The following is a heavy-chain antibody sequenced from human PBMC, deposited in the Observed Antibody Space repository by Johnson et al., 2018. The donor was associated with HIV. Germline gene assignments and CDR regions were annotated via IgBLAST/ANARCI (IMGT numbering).Heavy chain of an antibody. CDR3: NTDAFDI. V-gene: IGHV3-64*01. CDR1: GFTVSSYA. CDR2: ISSNGGST. J-gene: IGHJ3*02. Sequence: MQLVESGGGLIQPGGSLRVSCAASGFTVSSYAMHWVRQPPGKGLEYVSAISSNGGSTYYANSVKGRFTISRDNSKNTLYLQMGSLRAEDMAVYYCNTDAFDIWGQGTMVTVSS.